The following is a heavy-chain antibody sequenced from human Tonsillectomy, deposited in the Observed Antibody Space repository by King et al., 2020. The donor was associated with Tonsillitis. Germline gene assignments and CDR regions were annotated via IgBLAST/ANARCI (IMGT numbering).Heavy chain of an antibody. CDR2: IKSRTDAGTT. CDR3: FCRYLSGNYYVVFDY. D-gene: IGHD1-26*01. V-gene: IGHV3-15*07. CDR1: GFTFSNAW. J-gene: IGHJ4*02. Sequence: VQLVESGGGLVKPGGSLRLSCAASGFTFSNAWMNWVRQAPGKGLEWVGRIKSRTDAGTTDYAAPVKGRFTISRDDSKNTVYLQMNSLKTEDTAVYYCFCRYLSGNYYVVFDYWGQGTLVTVSS.